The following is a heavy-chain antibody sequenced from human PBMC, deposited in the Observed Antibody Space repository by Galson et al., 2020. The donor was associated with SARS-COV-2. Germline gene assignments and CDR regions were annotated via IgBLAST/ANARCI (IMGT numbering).Heavy chain of an antibody. CDR1: GFPFDMYT. Sequence: NSRGSLRLSCAASGFPFDMYTMTWVRQAPGKGLEWVSFISSGSSYIYYADSVRGRFTISRDNAKNSVSLQMNSLRAEDTALYFCARQYDGRSQDGFDVWGQGTMVTVSS. D-gene: IGHD1-26*01. J-gene: IGHJ3*01. CDR2: ISSGSSYI. V-gene: IGHV3-21*01. CDR3: ARQYDGRSQDGFDV.